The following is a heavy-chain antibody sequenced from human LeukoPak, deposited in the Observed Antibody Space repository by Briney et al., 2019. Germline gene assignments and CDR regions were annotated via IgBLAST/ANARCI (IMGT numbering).Heavy chain of an antibody. CDR3: AKGGDPEGEENSDSSGYFSPGVY. D-gene: IGHD3-22*01. Sequence: GGSLRLSCAASGFTFSSYGMHWVRQAPGKGLEWVAVISYDGSNKYYADSVKGRFTISRDNSKNTLYLQMNSLRPEDTAVYYCAKGGDPEGEENSDSSGYFSPGVYWGQGTLVTVSS. V-gene: IGHV3-30*18. CDR2: ISYDGSNK. J-gene: IGHJ4*02. CDR1: GFTFSSYG.